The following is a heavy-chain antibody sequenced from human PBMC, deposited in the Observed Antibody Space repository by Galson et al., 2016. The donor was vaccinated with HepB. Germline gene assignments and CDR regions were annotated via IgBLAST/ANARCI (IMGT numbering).Heavy chain of an antibody. J-gene: IGHJ5*02. CDR1: GYSFSSFG. CDR2: VNAFTGNT. Sequence: SVKVSCKASGYSFSSFGMSWVRQAPGQGLEWLAWVNAFTGNTTYAQKVEGRASVTTDTSTSTVYLDLRSLRNDDTAVYYCARDPAGAVAGMSHWLDPWGQGTLVTVSS. D-gene: IGHD6-19*01. V-gene: IGHV1-18*01. CDR3: ARDPAGAVAGMSHWLDP.